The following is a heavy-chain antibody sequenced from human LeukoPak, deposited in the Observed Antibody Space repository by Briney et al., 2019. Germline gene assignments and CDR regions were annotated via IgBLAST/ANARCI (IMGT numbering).Heavy chain of an antibody. V-gene: IGHV3-23*01. Sequence: GGSLRLSCAASGFTFSSYAMSWVRQAPGKGLEWVSAISGSGGSTYYADSVKGRFTISRDNSKNTLYLQMNSLRAEDTAVYYCARGNHPPYYDFWSGYHDYWGQGTLVTVSS. J-gene: IGHJ4*02. D-gene: IGHD3-3*01. CDR2: ISGSGGST. CDR1: GFTFSSYA. CDR3: ARGNHPPYYDFWSGYHDY.